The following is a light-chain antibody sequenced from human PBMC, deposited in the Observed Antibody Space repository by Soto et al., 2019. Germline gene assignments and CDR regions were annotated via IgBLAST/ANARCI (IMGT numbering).Light chain of an antibody. CDR2: RNY. CDR3: GAWDYSLSGWV. J-gene: IGLJ3*02. V-gene: IGLV1-47*01. Sequence: QSVLTQPPSASETPGQRVTISCSGSSSNIGSNHVYWYQHLPGTAPKLLIYRNYLRTSGVPDRFSASKYATSASRAISGLRSDDEADYYCGAWDYSLSGWVFGGGTKVTVL. CDR1: SSNIGSNH.